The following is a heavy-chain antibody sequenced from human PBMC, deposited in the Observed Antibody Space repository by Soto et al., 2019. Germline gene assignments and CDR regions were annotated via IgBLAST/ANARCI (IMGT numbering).Heavy chain of an antibody. CDR1: GFSLSTSGVG. J-gene: IGHJ5*02. V-gene: IGHV2-5*01. Sequence: GPTLVNPTQTLTLTCTFSGFSLSTSGVGVGWIRQPPGKALEWLALIYWNDDKRYSPSLKSRLTITKDTSKNQVVLTMTNMQPLDTATYYCAQSPGIWKQLVPWGQGTLVTVSS. CDR2: IYWNDDK. CDR3: AQSPGIWKQLVP. D-gene: IGHD6-13*01.